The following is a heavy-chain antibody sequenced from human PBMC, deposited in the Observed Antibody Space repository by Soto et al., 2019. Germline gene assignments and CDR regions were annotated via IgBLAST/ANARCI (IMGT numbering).Heavy chain of an antibody. CDR3: TKEKTIAVAGTPFDY. V-gene: IGHV3-30*18. CDR1: GFTFSSYG. Sequence: QVQLVESGGGVVQPGRSLRLSCAASGFTFSSYGMHWVRQAPGKGLEWVAVISSDGSNKYYADSVKGRFTISRDNSKSTMYLQMNSLRAEDTAVYCCTKEKTIAVAGTPFDYWGQGTLDTVSS. CDR2: ISSDGSNK. D-gene: IGHD6-19*01. J-gene: IGHJ4*02.